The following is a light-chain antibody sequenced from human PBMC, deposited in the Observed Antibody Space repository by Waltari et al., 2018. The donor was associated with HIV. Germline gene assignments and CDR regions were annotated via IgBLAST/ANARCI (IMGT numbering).Light chain of an antibody. Sequence: DIVMTQSPDSLAVSLGERATINCKSSQSVLYSSNNKNYLAWYQQKPGQPPKLLIYWASTRESGVPDRFSGGGSQTDFTLTISSLQAEDVAVYYCQQYYSTLRTFGQGTKVEIK. J-gene: IGKJ1*01. CDR2: WAS. CDR3: QQYYSTLRT. CDR1: QSVLYSSNNKNY. V-gene: IGKV4-1*01.